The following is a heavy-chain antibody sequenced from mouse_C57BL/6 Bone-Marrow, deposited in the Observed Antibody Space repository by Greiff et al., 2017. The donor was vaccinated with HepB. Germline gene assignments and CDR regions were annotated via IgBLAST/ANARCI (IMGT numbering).Heavy chain of an antibody. CDR3: ARIRTLYYRGAMDY. CDR2: IYPGDGDT. Sequence: QVQLQQSGPELVKPGASVKISCKASGYAFSSSWMNWVKQRPGKGLEWIGRIYPGDGDTNYNGKFKGKATLTADKSSSTAYMQLSSLTSEDSAVYFCARIRTLYYRGAMDYWGQGTSVTVSS. CDR1: GYAFSSSW. D-gene: IGHD1-1*01. V-gene: IGHV1-82*01. J-gene: IGHJ4*01.